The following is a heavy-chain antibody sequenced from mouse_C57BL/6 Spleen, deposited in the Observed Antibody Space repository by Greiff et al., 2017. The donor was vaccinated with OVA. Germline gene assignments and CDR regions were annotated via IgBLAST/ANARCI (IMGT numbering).Heavy chain of an antibody. D-gene: IGHD1-1*01. Sequence: EVTLVESGGGLVKPGGSLTLSCAASGFTFSDYGMHWVRQAPEKGLEWVAYISSGRSTIYYADTVKGRFTISRDNAKNTLFMQMTSLMSEDTAMDYCARGLTTVVATTGDYWGQGTTLTVSS. CDR1: GFTFSDYG. J-gene: IGHJ2*01. CDR3: ARGLTTVVATTGDY. CDR2: ISSGRSTI. V-gene: IGHV5-17*01.